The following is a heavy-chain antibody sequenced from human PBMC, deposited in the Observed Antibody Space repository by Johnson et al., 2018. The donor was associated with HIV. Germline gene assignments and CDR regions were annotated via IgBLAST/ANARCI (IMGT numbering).Heavy chain of an antibody. Sequence: QVQLVESGGGVVQPGGSLRLSCAASGFTFSSYGMHWVRQAPGKGLEWVAVLWYDGSIKYYATSVKGRFTISRDNSKNTLYLQMNSLRAEDTAVYYCAKDRSRLHDAFDIWGQGTMVTVSS. V-gene: IGHV3-30*02. D-gene: IGHD5-24*01. CDR1: GFTFSSYG. CDR3: AKDRSRLHDAFDI. CDR2: LWYDGSIK. J-gene: IGHJ3*02.